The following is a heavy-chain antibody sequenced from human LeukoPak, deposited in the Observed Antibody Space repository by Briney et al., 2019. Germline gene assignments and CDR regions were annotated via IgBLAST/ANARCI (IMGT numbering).Heavy chain of an antibody. CDR1: GFTLSSYE. CDR3: ARESGGYTYGQEGYFDY. Sequence: GGSLRLSCAASGFTLSSYEMNWVRQAPGKGLEWISYIGSSGSHIYYADSVKGRFTTSRDNAKNSLYLQMNSLRVEDTALYYCARESGGYTYGQEGYFDYWGQGTLVTVSS. D-gene: IGHD5-18*01. J-gene: IGHJ4*02. CDR2: IGSSGSHI. V-gene: IGHV3-48*03.